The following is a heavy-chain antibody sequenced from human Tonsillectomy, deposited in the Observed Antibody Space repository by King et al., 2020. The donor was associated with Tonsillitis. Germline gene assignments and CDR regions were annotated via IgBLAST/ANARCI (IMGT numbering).Heavy chain of an antibody. J-gene: IGHJ3*02. D-gene: IGHD4-17*01. CDR3: AKGQVLSGDSTAFDI. Sequence: VQLVESGGGLVQPGRSLRLSCAASGFTFDDYAMHWVRQAPGKGLEWVSGISWNSGSIGYADSVKGRFTISRDNAKNSLYLQMNSLRAEDTALYYCAKGQVLSGDSTAFDIWGQGTMVTVSS. V-gene: IGHV3-9*01. CDR1: GFTFDDYA. CDR2: ISWNSGSI.